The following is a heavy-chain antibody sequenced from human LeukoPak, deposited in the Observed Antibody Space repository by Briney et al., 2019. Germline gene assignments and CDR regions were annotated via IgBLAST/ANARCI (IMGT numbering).Heavy chain of an antibody. CDR1: GGSFSGYY. V-gene: IGHV4-34*01. D-gene: IGHD3-22*01. Sequence: SETLSLTCAVYGGSFSGYYWSWIRQPPGKGLEWIGEINHSGSTNYNPSLKSRVTISVDTSKNQFSLKLSPVTAADTAVYYCARPYDSSGYSVGGFDYWGQGTLVTVSS. CDR3: ARPYDSSGYSVGGFDY. CDR2: INHSGST. J-gene: IGHJ4*02.